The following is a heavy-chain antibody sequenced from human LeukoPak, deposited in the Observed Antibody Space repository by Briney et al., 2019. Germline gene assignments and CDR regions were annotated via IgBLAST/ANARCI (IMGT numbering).Heavy chain of an antibody. Sequence: ASVTVSCKASGYTFTSYGISWVRQAPGQGLEWMGWISAYNGNTNYAQKLQGRVTMTTDTSTSTAYMELRSLRSDDTAVYYCAMTGPYYYDSSGSGDYWGQGTLVTVSS. D-gene: IGHD3-22*01. J-gene: IGHJ4*02. V-gene: IGHV1-18*01. CDR2: ISAYNGNT. CDR1: GYTFTSYG. CDR3: AMTGPYYYDSSGSGDY.